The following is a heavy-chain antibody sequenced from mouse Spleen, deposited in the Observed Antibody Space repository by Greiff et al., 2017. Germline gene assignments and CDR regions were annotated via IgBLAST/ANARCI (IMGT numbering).Heavy chain of an antibody. CDR2: IYPGNSDT. V-gene: IGHV1-5*01. Sequence: VQLQQSGPELVRPGASVKMSCKASGYTFTSYWMHWVKQRPGQGLEWIGAIYPGNSDTSYNQKFKGKAKLTAVTSTSTAYMELSSLTNEDSAVYYCTSMITTKTWFAYWGQGTLVTVSA. CDR3: TSMITTKTWFAY. D-gene: IGHD2-4*01. CDR1: GYTFTSYW. J-gene: IGHJ3*01.